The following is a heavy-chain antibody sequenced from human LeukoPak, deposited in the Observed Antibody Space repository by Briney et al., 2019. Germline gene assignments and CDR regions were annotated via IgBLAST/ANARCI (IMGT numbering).Heavy chain of an antibody. J-gene: IGHJ4*02. Sequence: GGSLRLSCAASGFTFSSYGMHWVRQAPGKGLEWVAFIRYDGSNKYYADSVKGRFTISRDNSKNTLYLQMNSLRAEDTAVYYCVKDLRYSFDYWGKGTLVTVSS. CDR1: GFTFSSYG. CDR3: VKDLRYSFDY. D-gene: IGHD3-9*01. CDR2: IRYDGSNK. V-gene: IGHV3-30*02.